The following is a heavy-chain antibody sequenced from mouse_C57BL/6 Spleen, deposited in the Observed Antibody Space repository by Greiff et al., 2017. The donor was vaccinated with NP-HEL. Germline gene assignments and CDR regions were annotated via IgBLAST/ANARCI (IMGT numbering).Heavy chain of an antibody. J-gene: IGHJ4*01. Sequence: QVQLKESGADLAKPGASVKLSCKASGYTFTSYWMHWVKQRPGQGLEWTGYINPSSGYTKYNQKFKDKATLTADKSSSTAYMQLSSLTYEDSAVYYCARSDNYERDAMDYWGQGTSVTVSS. CDR2: INPSSGYT. D-gene: IGHD1-3*01. V-gene: IGHV1-7*01. CDR3: ARSDNYERDAMDY. CDR1: GYTFTSYW.